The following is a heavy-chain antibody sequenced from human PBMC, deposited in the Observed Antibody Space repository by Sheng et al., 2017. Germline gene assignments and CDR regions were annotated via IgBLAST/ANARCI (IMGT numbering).Heavy chain of an antibody. CDR1: GGSISSWSYY. Sequence: QLQLQESGPGLVESSETLSLTCSVSGGSISSWSYYWGWIRQPPGKGLEWIGNIYYSGSSYYNPSLKSRVTMSVDTSKSQFSMKLSSVTAADTAVYVIVSRSVRGLWVARGTFDYWGQGTLVIV. D-gene: IGHD3-10*01. CDR3: VSRSVRGLWVARGTFDY. J-gene: IGHJ4*02. V-gene: IGHV4-39*03. CDR2: IYYSGSS.